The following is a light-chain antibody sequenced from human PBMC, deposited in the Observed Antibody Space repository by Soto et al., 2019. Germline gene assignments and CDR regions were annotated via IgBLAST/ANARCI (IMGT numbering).Light chain of an antibody. J-gene: IGKJ1*01. CDR3: QQYGSSPWT. CDR1: QSVNSSY. V-gene: IGKV3-20*01. Sequence: EIVLPQSPGTLSLSPGARATLSGRASQSVNSSYLAWYQQNPGQAPRLLIYGASGRATGIPDRFSGSGSGTDFTLTISRLEPEDFAVYYCQQYGSSPWTVGQGTKVDNK. CDR2: GAS.